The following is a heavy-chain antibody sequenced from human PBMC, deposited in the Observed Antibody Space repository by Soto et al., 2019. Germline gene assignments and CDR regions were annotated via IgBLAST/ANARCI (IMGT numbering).Heavy chain of an antibody. V-gene: IGHV3-15*01. CDR3: TTGYYYGAFDI. CDR2: IKSKTDGGTT. CDR1: GFTFSNAW. Sequence: GSLRLSCAASGFTFSNAWMTWVRQAPGKGLEWVGRIKSKTDGGTTNYAAPVEGRFTISRDDSKNTLYLQVNGLKTEDTAVYYCTTGYYYGAFDIWGQGTMVTVSS. J-gene: IGHJ3*02. D-gene: IGHD3-10*01.